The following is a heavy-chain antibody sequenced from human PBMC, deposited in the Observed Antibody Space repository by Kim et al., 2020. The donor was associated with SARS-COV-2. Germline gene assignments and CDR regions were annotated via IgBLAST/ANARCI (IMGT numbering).Heavy chain of an antibody. CDR2: IYGTGST. Sequence: SETLSLTCTVSGGSISKYYWSWIRQPAGKGLEWIGRIYGTGSTNYNPSLTSRLTMSVDTSKNQFSLKLSSVTAADTAVYYCARDCSGSNCYGTINWFDPWGQGTLVTVSS. D-gene: IGHD2-15*01. J-gene: IGHJ5*02. V-gene: IGHV4-4*07. CDR3: ARDCSGSNCYGTINWFDP. CDR1: GGSISKYY.